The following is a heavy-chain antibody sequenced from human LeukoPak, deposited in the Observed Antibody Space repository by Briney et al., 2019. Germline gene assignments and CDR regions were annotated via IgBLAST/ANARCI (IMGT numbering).Heavy chain of an antibody. CDR3: ARDHYYGSGDDYYYYYGMDV. J-gene: IGHJ6*04. CDR1: GGSVSSGSYY. V-gene: IGHV4-61*01. Sequence: SETLSLTCTVSGGSVSSGSYYWSWIRQPPGKGLEWIGYIYYSGRTNYNPSLKSRVTISVDTSKNQFSLKLSSVTAADKAVYYCARDHYYGSGDDYYYYYGMDVWGKGTTVTVSS. CDR2: IYYSGRT. D-gene: IGHD3-10*01.